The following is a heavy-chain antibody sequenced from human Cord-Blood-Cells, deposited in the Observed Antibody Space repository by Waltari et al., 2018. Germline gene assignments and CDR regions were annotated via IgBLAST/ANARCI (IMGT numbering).Heavy chain of an antibody. CDR3: ASELYCSSTSCYDAFDI. CDR1: GYSISSGYY. J-gene: IGHJ3*02. Sequence: QVQLQESGPGLVKPSETLSLTCAVSGYSISSGYYWGWIRQPPGKGLAWIGSIYHSGSTYYNPALKSRVTISVDTSKNQFSLKLSSVTAADTAVYYCASELYCSSTSCYDAFDIWGQGTMVTVSS. CDR2: IYHSGST. D-gene: IGHD2-2*01. V-gene: IGHV4-38-2*01.